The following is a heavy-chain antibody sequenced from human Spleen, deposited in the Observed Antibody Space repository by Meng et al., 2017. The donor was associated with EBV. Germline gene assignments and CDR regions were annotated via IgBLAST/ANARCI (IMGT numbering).Heavy chain of an antibody. CDR3: AKDLSGRFDP. Sequence: QEQLVESGGGVVQPGRSLGLSCAASGFIFSGYGFHWVRQAPGKGPEWVAIIPSDASHNKYYADSVKGRFTISRDNSKNTLYLQMNSLKIEDTAAYYCAKDLSGRFDPWGQGTLVTVSS. J-gene: IGHJ5*02. V-gene: IGHV3-30*18. CDR2: IPSDASHNK. D-gene: IGHD1-14*01. CDR1: GFIFSGYG.